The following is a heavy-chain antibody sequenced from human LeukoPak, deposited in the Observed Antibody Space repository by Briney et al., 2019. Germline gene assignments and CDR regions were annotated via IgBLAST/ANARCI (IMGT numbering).Heavy chain of an antibody. V-gene: IGHV4-61*02. CDR2: IYTSGTT. J-gene: IGHJ4*02. D-gene: IGHD2-2*01. Sequence: SETLSLTCTVSGGSISSSSYYWSWIRQPAGKGLEWIGRIYTSGTTYYNPSLKSRVTISVDTSKNQFSLKLSSVTAADTAVYYCASVVPAAYYFDYWGQGTLVTVSS. CDR3: ASVVPAAYYFDY. CDR1: GGSISSSSYY.